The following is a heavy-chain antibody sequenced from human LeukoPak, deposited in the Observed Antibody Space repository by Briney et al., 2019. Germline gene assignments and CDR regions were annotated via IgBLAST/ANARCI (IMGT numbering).Heavy chain of an antibody. V-gene: IGHV3-7*01. CDR3: ARARTAKDV. CDR2: IKQDGSER. Sequence: PGGSLRLSCAASGFTFSSYWMSWVRQAPGKGLEWVATIKQDGSERYYVDSVKGRFTISRDNAQNSLSLQMNSLRAEDTAVYYCARARTAKDVWGKGTTVTVSS. D-gene: IGHD5-18*01. CDR1: GFTFSSYW. J-gene: IGHJ6*04.